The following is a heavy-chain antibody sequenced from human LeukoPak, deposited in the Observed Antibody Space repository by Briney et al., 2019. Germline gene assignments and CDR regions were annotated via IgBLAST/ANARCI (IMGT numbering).Heavy chain of an antibody. V-gene: IGHV1-18*01. CDR1: GYTFTSYG. CDR3: ARLEYTAMALDY. CDR2: ISAYNGNT. Sequence: GASVKVSCKASGYTFTSYGISRVRQAPGQGLEWMGWISAYNGNTNYAQKLQGRVTMTTDTSTSTAYMELRSLRSDGTAVYYCARLEYTAMALDYWGQGTLVTVSS. J-gene: IGHJ4*02. D-gene: IGHD5-18*01.